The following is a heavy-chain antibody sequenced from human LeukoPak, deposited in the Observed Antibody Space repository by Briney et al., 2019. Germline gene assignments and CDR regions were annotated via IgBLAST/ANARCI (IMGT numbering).Heavy chain of an antibody. CDR1: GFTVRGNY. J-gene: IGHJ6*03. D-gene: IGHD5-12*01. CDR2: IYSGGAT. V-gene: IGHV3-53*01. CDR3: ARASPGYDLSYYMDV. Sequence: PGGSLRLSCAASGFTVRGNYMSWVRQASGKGLVGASVIYSGGATYYADSVKGRFTISRDNSKNTLYLQMNSLRADDTAVYYCARASPGYDLSYYMDVWGKGTTVTVSS.